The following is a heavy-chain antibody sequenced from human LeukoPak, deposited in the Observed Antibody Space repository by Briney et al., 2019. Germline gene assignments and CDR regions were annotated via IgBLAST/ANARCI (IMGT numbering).Heavy chain of an antibody. D-gene: IGHD1-26*01. CDR2: ISGSGGST. Sequence: GGSLRLSCAASGFTFSSYAMSWVRQAPGKGLELVSAISGSGGSTYYADSVKGRFTISRDNSKNTLYLQMNSLRAEDTAVYYCAKETWELRNGTWFDPWGQGTLVTVSS. J-gene: IGHJ5*02. V-gene: IGHV3-23*01. CDR1: GFTFSSYA. CDR3: AKETWELRNGTWFDP.